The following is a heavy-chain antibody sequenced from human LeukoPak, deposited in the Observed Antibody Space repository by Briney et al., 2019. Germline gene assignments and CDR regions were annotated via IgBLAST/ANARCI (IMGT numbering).Heavy chain of an antibody. CDR3: ARHGGAAAAIDY. V-gene: IGHV4-39*01. J-gene: IGHJ4*02. CDR1: GGFVSSSSYF. Sequence: SETQSLTCTVSGGFVSSSSYFWGWIRQPPGKRLEWIGSIYYSGTTYHNPSLKSRITISVDTSKNQFSLKLSSVTAADTAVYYCARHGGAAAAIDYWGQGTLVTVSS. D-gene: IGHD6-13*01. CDR2: IYYSGTT.